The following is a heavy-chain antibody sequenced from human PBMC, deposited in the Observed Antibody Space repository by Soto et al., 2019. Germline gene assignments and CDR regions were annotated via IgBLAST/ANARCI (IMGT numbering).Heavy chain of an antibody. CDR3: EKEGYSPHFAY. Sequence: LRLSCAASGFTFSSYGIHWFLQAPGKGLEWVAVISYDGSNKYYADSVKGRFTISRDNSKNTLYLQMNSLRAEDTAMYYCEKEGYSPHFAYWCQGTLVNVSS. D-gene: IGHD4-4*01. CDR2: ISYDGSNK. V-gene: IGHV3-30*18. J-gene: IGHJ4*02. CDR1: GFTFSSYG.